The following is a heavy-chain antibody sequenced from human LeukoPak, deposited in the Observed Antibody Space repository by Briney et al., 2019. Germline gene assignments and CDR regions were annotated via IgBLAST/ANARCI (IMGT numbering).Heavy chain of an antibody. CDR3: ARGRTFDN. CDR2: IYDRGST. Sequence: PSETLSLTCTVSGGSISSYYWSWIRQPPGKGLEWIGNIYDRGSTKYNPSLKSRVTISVATSKNQFSLRLSSVTAADTAVYYCARGRTFDNWGQGTLVTVSS. J-gene: IGHJ4*02. V-gene: IGHV4-59*01. CDR1: GGSISSYY.